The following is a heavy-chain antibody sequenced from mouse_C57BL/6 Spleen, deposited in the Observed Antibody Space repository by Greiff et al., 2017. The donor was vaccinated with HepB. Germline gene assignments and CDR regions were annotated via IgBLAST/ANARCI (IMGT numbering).Heavy chain of an antibody. J-gene: IGHJ2*01. CDR3: ASIYDGYFDY. CDR1: GYSITSGYY. V-gene: IGHV3-6*01. Sequence: EVQLQESGPGLVKPSQSLSLTCSVTGYSITSGYYWNLIRQFPGNKLEWMGYISYDGSNNYNPSLKNRISITRDTSKNQFFLKLNSVTTEDTATYYCASIYDGYFDYWGQGTTLTVSS. CDR2: ISYDGSN. D-gene: IGHD2-3*01.